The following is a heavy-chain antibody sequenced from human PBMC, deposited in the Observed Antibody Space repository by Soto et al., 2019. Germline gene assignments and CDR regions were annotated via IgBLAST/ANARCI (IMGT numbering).Heavy chain of an antibody. CDR1: GYTFTSYH. J-gene: IGHJ4*02. CDR3: ARDTPPTDY. V-gene: IGHV1-18*01. Sequence: QVQLVQSGAEVKKPGASVKVSCKTSGYTFTSYHISWVRQAPGQGLEWMGWISAYNTNTNYAQKFQGRVTMTTDTLTITSYMELRSLRSDDTAVYYCARDTPPTDYWGQGTLVTVSS. CDR2: ISAYNTNT.